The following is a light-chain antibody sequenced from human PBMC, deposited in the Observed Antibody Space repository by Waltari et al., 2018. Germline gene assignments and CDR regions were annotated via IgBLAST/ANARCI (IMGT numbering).Light chain of an antibody. CDR2: SVS. CDR1: QDTGDS. CDR3: QQYRSLPLT. Sequence: DIQLTQIPSSLSASVGDRLTITCQASQDTGDSLNWFQHKPGAPPELLIYSVSRLDYGVPSRFTGSRSGTNNSFSITNLQPDDIATYFCQQYRSLPLTFGQGTK. J-gene: IGKJ2*01. V-gene: IGKV1-33*01.